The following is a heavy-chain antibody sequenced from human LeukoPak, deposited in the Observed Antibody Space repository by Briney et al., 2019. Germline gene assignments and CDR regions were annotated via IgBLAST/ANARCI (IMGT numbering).Heavy chain of an antibody. CDR1: GYTFTGYY. CDR2: INPNSGGT. Sequence: GASVKVSCKASGYTFTGYYMHWVRQAPGQGLEWMGWINPNSGGTNYAQKFQGRVTITRDTSASTAYMELSSLRSEDMAVYYCARNHDGSVGGSHFDYWGQGTLVTVSS. D-gene: IGHD2-15*01. J-gene: IGHJ4*02. CDR3: ARNHDGSVGGSHFDY. V-gene: IGHV1-2*02.